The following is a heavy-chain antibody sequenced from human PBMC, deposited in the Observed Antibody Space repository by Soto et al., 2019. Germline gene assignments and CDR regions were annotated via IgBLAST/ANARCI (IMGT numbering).Heavy chain of an antibody. CDR2: ITGSGGST. D-gene: IGHD3-22*01. V-gene: IGHV3-23*01. CDR1: GFTFSNYV. J-gene: IGHJ4*02. CDR3: AKIRDYYDSSGYPPYFFAY. Sequence: GGSLRLSCAASGFTFSNYVMNWVRQAPGKGLEWVSAITGSGGSTYYADSVKGRFTMSRDDPKNTLYLQMNSLRAEDTAVYYCAKIRDYYDSSGYPPYFFAYWGQGTLVTVS.